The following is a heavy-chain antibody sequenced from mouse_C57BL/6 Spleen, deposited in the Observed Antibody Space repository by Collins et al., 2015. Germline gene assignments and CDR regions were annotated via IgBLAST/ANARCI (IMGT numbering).Heavy chain of an antibody. D-gene: IGHD1-1*01. CDR2: IHPNSGST. J-gene: IGHJ4*01. CDR1: GYTFTSYW. Sequence: QVQLQQPGAELVKPGASVKLSCKASGYTFTSYWMHWVKQRPGQGLEWIGMIHPNSGSTNYNEKFKSKGTLTVDKSSSTAYMQLSSLTSEDSAVYYCARSERDYYGSSYDYAMDYWGQGTSVTVSS. V-gene: IGHV1-64*01. CDR3: ARSERDYYGSSYDYAMDY.